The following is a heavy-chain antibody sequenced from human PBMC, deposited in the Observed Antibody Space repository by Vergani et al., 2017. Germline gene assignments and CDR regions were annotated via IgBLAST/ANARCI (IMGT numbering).Heavy chain of an antibody. CDR3: AREYIRVTTFNDAFDI. CDR2: ISSSSSYI. Sequence: EVQLVESGGGLVKPGGSLRLSCAASGFTFSSYSMNWVRQAPGKGLEWVSSISSSSSYIYYADSVKGRFTIARDNAKNSLYLQMNSLRAEDTAVYYCAREYIRVTTFNDAFDIWGQGTMVTVSS. D-gene: IGHD4-11*01. CDR1: GFTFSSYS. V-gene: IGHV3-21*01. J-gene: IGHJ3*02.